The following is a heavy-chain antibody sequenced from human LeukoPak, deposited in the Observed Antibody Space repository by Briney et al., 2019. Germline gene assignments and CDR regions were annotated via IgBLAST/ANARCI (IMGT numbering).Heavy chain of an antibody. V-gene: IGHV3-30-3*01. D-gene: IGHD2/OR15-2a*01. Sequence: PGGSLRLSCAASGFTFSSYTMHWVRQAPGKGLEWVAVISYDGSNKYYADSVKGRFTISRDNSKNTLFLQVNSLRAEDTAVYYCARVEATSIVLYYWVQGTLVTVSS. CDR3: ARVEATSIVLYY. J-gene: IGHJ4*02. CDR2: ISYDGSNK. CDR1: GFTFSSYT.